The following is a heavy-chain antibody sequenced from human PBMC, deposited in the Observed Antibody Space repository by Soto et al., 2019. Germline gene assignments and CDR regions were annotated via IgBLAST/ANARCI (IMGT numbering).Heavy chain of an antibody. CDR3: ALEGNRGPGSAY. V-gene: IGHV3-23*01. CDR1: GFTFSNYV. Sequence: EVQLLESGGGSVQPGGSLRLSCAASGFTFSNYVLSWVRQAPGKGLEWVSAISGTGGSTYYADSVKGRFTISRDNSKNTLYVQMNSVRVEDTAVDYCALEGNRGPGSAYWGQGTLVTVSS. J-gene: IGHJ4*02. CDR2: ISGTGGST.